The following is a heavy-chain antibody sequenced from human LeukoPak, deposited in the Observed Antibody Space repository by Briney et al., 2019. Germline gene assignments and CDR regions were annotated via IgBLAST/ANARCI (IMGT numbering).Heavy chain of an antibody. CDR2: INHSGST. CDR1: GGSFSGYY. D-gene: IGHD3-10*01. Sequence: SETLSLTCAVYGGSFSGYYWSWIRQPPGKGLEWIGEINHSGSTNYNPSLKSRVTISVDTSKNQFSLKLSSVTAADTAVYYCARHLTMVRGVTWFDPWGQGTLVTVSS. CDR3: ARHLTMVRGVTWFDP. V-gene: IGHV4-34*01. J-gene: IGHJ5*02.